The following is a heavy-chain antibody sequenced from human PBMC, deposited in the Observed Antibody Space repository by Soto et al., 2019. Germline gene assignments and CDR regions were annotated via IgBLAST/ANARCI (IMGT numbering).Heavy chain of an antibody. CDR2: INHSGST. Sequence: ASETLSLTCAVYGGSFSGYYWSWIRQPPGKGLEWIGEINHSGSTNYNPSLKSRVTISVDTSKNQFSLKLSSVTAADTAVYYCARGPSSSWGYGMDVWGQGTTVTVSS. V-gene: IGHV4-34*01. CDR3: ARGPSSSWGYGMDV. D-gene: IGHD6-13*01. J-gene: IGHJ6*02. CDR1: GGSFSGYY.